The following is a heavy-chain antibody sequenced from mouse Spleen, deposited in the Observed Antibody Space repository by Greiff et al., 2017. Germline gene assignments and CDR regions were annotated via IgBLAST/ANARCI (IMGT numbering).Heavy chain of an antibody. CDR1: GFTFSSYA. Sequence: EVKLVESGGGLVKLGGSLKLSCAASGFTFSSYAMSWVRQTPEKRLEWVATISSGGGNTYYPDSVKGRFTISRDNAKNTLYLQMSSLKSEDTAMYYCARHGGGYYYAMDYWGQGTSVTVSS. CDR2: ISSGGGNT. D-gene: IGHD1-1*02. J-gene: IGHJ4*01. CDR3: ARHGGGYYYAMDY. V-gene: IGHV5-9*04.